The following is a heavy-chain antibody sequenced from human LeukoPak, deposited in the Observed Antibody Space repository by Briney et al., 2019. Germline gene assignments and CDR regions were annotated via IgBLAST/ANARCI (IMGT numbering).Heavy chain of an antibody. CDR1: GGSISSSSYY. V-gene: IGHV4-39*01. J-gene: IGHJ4*02. CDR2: IYYSGST. CDR3: ARHVIVVVSLFDY. Sequence: SETLSLTCTVSGGSISSSSYYWGWIRQPPGKGLEWIGSIYYSGSTYYNPSLKSRVTISVDTSKNQFSLKLSSVTAADTAVYYCARHVIVVVSLFDYWGQGTLVTVSS. D-gene: IGHD3-22*01.